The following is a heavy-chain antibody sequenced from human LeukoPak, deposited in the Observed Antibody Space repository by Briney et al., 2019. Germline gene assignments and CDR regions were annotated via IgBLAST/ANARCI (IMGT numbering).Heavy chain of an antibody. CDR1: GFTFSSYA. CDR2: ISYDGSNK. J-gene: IGHJ4*02. D-gene: IGHD4-23*01. Sequence: PGRSLRLSCAASGFTFSSYAMHWARQAPGKGLEWVAVISYDGSNKYYADSVKGRFTISRDNSKNTLYLQMNSLRAEDTAVYYCAREGLLRWSTLGDFDYWGQGTLVTVSS. V-gene: IGHV3-30-3*01. CDR3: AREGLLRWSTLGDFDY.